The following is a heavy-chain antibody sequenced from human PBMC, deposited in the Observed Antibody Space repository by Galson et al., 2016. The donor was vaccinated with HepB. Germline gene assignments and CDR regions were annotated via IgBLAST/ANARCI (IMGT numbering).Heavy chain of an antibody. CDR1: GFTFSSYW. CDR3: ARSDAFDI. Sequence: SLRLSCATSGFTFSSYWMHWVRQAPGKGLVWVSRVNSDEISTSYADSVKGRFTISRDNAKNTLYLQMNSLRAEDTAVYYCARSDAFDIWGQGTMVTVSS. J-gene: IGHJ3*02. CDR2: VNSDEIST. V-gene: IGHV3-74*01.